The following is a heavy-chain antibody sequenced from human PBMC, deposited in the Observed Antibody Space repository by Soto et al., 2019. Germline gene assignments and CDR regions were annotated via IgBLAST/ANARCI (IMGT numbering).Heavy chain of an antibody. V-gene: IGHV3-74*01. Sequence: EVQLVETGGGLVQPGGSLRLSCAASGFTFSSSWMHWVRQVPGKGLVWVSRIHSDGSTTDYADSVKGRFTISRDNAKSTLDREMNSLRAEDTAIYYCAGGLPVVRNALDVWGQGNTVTVSS. CDR2: IHSDGSTT. CDR1: GFTFSSSW. J-gene: IGHJ6*02. D-gene: IGHD1-1*01. CDR3: AGGLPVVRNALDV.